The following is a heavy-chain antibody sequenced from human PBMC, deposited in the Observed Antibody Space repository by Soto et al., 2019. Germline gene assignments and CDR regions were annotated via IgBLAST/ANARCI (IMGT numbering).Heavy chain of an antibody. J-gene: IGHJ3*01. CDR3: ATWHEREHAYDV. D-gene: IGHD1-1*01. CDR2: LYDLDGS. V-gene: IGHV3-53*01. Sequence: DVQLVESGGGLIQPGESLRLSCAAFGFTISGKKYVAWVRQAPGKGLEGVSALYDLDGSFYAASVKGRFTTSSDSSKTTVYLQMNDLRPDDTAVYYCATWHEREHAYDVWGQGTWVTVSS. CDR1: GFTISGKKY.